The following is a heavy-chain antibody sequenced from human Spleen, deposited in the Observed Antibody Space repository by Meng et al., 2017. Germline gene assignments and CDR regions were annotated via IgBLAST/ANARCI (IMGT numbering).Heavy chain of an antibody. CDR1: GFTFSTFS. J-gene: IGHJ4*02. V-gene: IGHV3-30*01. D-gene: IGHD1-7*01. CDR2: ISYDGSNK. Sequence: GRSLRLSCAASGFTFSTFSMHWVPQAPGKGLEWVPVISYDGSNKYYADSVKGRFTISRDNSQNTLYLQMNSLKAEDTAVYYCARRGLQNKCELSFWGQGTLVTVSS. CDR3: ARRGLQNKCELSF.